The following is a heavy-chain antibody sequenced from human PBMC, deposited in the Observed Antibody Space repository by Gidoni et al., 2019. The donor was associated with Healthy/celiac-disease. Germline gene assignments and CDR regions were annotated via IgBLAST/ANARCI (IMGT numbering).Heavy chain of an antibody. CDR3: ARDPLTGCTNGVCYYYYYGMDV. V-gene: IGHV3-48*02. CDR2: ISSSSSTI. Sequence: EVQLVESGGGLVQPGGSLRLSCAASGFTFSSYSMTWVRQAPGKGLEWVSYISSSSSTIYYADSVKGRFTISRDNAKNSLYLQMNSLRDEDTAVYYCARDPLTGCTNGVCYYYYYGMDVWGQGTTVTVSS. J-gene: IGHJ6*02. D-gene: IGHD2-8*01. CDR1: GFTFSSYS.